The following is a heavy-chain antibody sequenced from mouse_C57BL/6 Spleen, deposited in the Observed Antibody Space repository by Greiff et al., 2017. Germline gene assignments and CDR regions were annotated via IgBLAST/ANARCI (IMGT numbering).Heavy chain of an antibody. CDR2: IYPGDGDT. J-gene: IGHJ3*01. D-gene: IGHD1-1*01. CDR3: ARDYGSSYGFAY. CDR1: GYAFSSSW. V-gene: IGHV1-82*01. Sequence: QVQLKESGPELVKPGASVKISCKASGYAFSSSWMNWVKQRPGKGLEWIGRIYPGDGDTNYNGKFKGKATLTADKSSSTAYMQLSSLTSEDSAVYFCARDYGSSYGFAYRGQGTLVTVSA.